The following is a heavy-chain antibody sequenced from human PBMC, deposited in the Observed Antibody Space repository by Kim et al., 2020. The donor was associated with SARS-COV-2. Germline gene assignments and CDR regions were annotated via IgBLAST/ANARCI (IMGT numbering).Heavy chain of an antibody. Sequence: GGSLRLSCAASGFTFSSYWMSWVRQAPGKGLEWVANIKQDGSEKYYVDSVKGRFTISRDNAKNSLYLQMNSLRAEDTAVYYCARVGHGGDYVWGSYRSERGIDYWGQGTLVTVSS. CDR1: GFTFSSYW. D-gene: IGHD3-16*02. J-gene: IGHJ4*02. V-gene: IGHV3-7*01. CDR2: IKQDGSEK. CDR3: ARVGHGGDYVWGSYRSERGIDY.